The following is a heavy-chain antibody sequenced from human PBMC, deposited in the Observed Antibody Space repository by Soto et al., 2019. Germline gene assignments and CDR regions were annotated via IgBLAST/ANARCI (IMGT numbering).Heavy chain of an antibody. CDR2: INSDGSST. V-gene: IGHV3-74*01. J-gene: IGHJ4*02. D-gene: IGHD2-15*01. Sequence: EVQLVESGGGLVQPGGSLRLSCASSGFTFSSYLMHWVRQAPGKGLGWVSRINSDGSSTSYADSVKGRFTISRDNAKNTLYLQMNSLRAEDTAVYYCVRTSLVVAAATREDYWGQGTLVTVSS. CDR1: GFTFSSYL. CDR3: VRTSLVVAAATREDY.